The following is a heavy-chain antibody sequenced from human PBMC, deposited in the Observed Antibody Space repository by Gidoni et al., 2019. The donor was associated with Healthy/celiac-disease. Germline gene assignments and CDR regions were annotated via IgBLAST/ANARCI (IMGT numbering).Heavy chain of an antibody. J-gene: IGHJ5*02. Sequence: ELQLVQSGAAVKKPGESRTISCKGSGYSITSYWIGWVRQMTGNGLEWMGIIYPGESDTRYIPSFQGQVTISADKSISTAYLQWSSLKASDTAMYYCARVSSVAVFRWFDPWGQGTLVTVSS. D-gene: IGHD6-19*01. CDR3: ARVSSVAVFRWFDP. CDR1: GYSITSYW. V-gene: IGHV5-51*01. CDR2: IYPGESDT.